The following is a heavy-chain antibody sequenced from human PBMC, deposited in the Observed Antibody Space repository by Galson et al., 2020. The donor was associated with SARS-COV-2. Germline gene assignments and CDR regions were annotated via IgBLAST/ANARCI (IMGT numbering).Heavy chain of an antibody. CDR1: GFTFSSYG. J-gene: IGHJ6*02. Sequence: GGSLRLSCAASGFTFSSYGMHWVRQAPGKGLEWVAVISYDGSNKYYADSVKGRFTISRDNSKNTLYLQMNSLRAEDTAVYYCAKDLEYYDILTGYFPVNTDYSYYGMDVWGQGTTVTVSS. D-gene: IGHD3-9*01. CDR2: ISYDGSNK. V-gene: IGHV3-30*18. CDR3: AKDLEYYDILTGYFPVNTDYSYYGMDV.